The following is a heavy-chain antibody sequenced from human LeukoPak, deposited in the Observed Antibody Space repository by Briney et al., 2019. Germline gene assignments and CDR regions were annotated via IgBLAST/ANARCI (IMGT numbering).Heavy chain of an antibody. CDR3: AKDSGSYWADYFDC. J-gene: IGHJ4*02. CDR1: GFTFSSYG. V-gene: IGHV3-30*02. D-gene: IGHD1-26*01. CDR2: IRYDGSNK. Sequence: PGGSLRLSCAASGFTFSSYGMHWVRQAPGRGLEWVAFIRYDGSNKYYADSVKGRFTISRDNSKNTLYLQMNSLRAEDTAVYYCAKDSGSYWADYFDCWGQGTLVTVSS.